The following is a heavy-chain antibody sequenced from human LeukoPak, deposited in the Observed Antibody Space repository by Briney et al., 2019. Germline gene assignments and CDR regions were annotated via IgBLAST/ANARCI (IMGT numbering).Heavy chain of an antibody. Sequence: GGSLRLSCAASGFTVSSNYMSWVRQAPGKGLEWVSVIYSGGSTNYADSVKGRFTISRDNAKNTFFLQMDSLRAEDTAVYYCARGSDYYQNWFDPWGQGTLVTVSS. D-gene: IGHD3-22*01. CDR3: ARGSDYYQNWFDP. CDR1: GFTVSSNY. J-gene: IGHJ5*02. CDR2: IYSGGST. V-gene: IGHV3-53*01.